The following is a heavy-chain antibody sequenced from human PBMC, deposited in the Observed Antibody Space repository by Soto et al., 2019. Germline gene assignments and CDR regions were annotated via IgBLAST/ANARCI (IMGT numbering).Heavy chain of an antibody. CDR1: GFTFSTYG. J-gene: IGHJ4*02. CDR3: VTWSSSWAYYFDY. Sequence: EVQLLESGGGLVQPGGSLRLSCAASGFTFSTYGMSWVRQAPGRGLEWVSGISGNGGSTYYADSVKGRFTISRDNSKNTLYLQMNSLRAEDTAVYYCVTWSSSWAYYFDYWGQGTLVTVSS. V-gene: IGHV3-23*01. D-gene: IGHD2-15*01. CDR2: ISGNGGST.